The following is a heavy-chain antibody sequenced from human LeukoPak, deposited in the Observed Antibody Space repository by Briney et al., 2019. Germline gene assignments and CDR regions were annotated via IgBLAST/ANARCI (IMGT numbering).Heavy chain of an antibody. CDR2: ISGSGGST. D-gene: IGHD6-13*01. CDR1: GFTFSSYA. CDR3: AREPRQIAAAKINWFDP. V-gene: IGHV3-23*01. J-gene: IGHJ5*02. Sequence: GGSLRLSCAASGFTFSSYAMSWVRQAPGKGLEWVSAISGSGGSTHYADSVKGRFTISRDNAKNSLYLQMNSLRAEDTAVYYCAREPRQIAAAKINWFDPWGQGTLVTVSS.